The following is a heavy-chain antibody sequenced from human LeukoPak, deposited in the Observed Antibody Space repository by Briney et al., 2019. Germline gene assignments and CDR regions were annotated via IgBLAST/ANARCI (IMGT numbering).Heavy chain of an antibody. Sequence: GASVKVSCKASGYTFSAYYIHWVRQAPGQGLEWMGWINPTSGGTKSAQKVQGRVTMTRDTSISTVYMELSRLTSDDTAVYFCASRQKHAFDIWGQGTMVTVSS. J-gene: IGHJ3*02. CDR2: INPTSGGT. CDR3: ASRQKHAFDI. CDR1: GYTFSAYY. V-gene: IGHV1-2*02.